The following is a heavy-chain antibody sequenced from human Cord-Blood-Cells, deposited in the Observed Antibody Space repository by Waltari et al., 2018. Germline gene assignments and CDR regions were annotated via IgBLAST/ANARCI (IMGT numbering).Heavy chain of an antibody. CDR3: ARALGGGYYGMDV. D-gene: IGHD3-16*01. Sequence: QVPLVQSGAEVKKPGASVKVSCKASGYTFTGYPIHWVRQAPGQGLEWMGRINPNSGGTNYAQKFQGRVTMTRDTSISTAYMELSRLRSDDTAVYYCARALGGGYYGMDVWGQGTTVTVSS. J-gene: IGHJ6*02. V-gene: IGHV1-2*06. CDR2: INPNSGGT. CDR1: GYTFTGYP.